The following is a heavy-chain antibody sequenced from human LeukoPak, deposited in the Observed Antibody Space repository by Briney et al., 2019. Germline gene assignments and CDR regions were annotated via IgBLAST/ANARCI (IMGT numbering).Heavy chain of an antibody. V-gene: IGHV3-74*01. CDR2: ISSDGSST. Sequence: GGSLRLSCVASGFTFSRYWMYWVRQAPGKGLVWVSRISSDGSSTSYADSVKGRFTISRDNAKNTVYLQMNSLRAEDTAVYYCASGMAGYFDLWGQGTLVTVSS. J-gene: IGHJ4*02. D-gene: IGHD5-24*01. CDR3: ASGMAGYFDL. CDR1: GFTFSRYW.